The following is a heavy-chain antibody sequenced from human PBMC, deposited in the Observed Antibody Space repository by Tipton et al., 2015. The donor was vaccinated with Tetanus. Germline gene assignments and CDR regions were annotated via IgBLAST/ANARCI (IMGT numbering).Heavy chain of an antibody. J-gene: IGHJ4*02. D-gene: IGHD6-19*01. CDR1: GFTFSNYA. Sequence: SLRLSCAASGFTFSNYAMSWVRQAPGKGLEWVSTISGSGTTTYYADSVKGRLTISRDISKDTLFLQMYSLRAEDTAVYYCAKDMLVGAVAGSFDCWGQGTLVTASS. CDR2: ISGSGTTT. V-gene: IGHV3-23*01. CDR3: AKDMLVGAVAGSFDC.